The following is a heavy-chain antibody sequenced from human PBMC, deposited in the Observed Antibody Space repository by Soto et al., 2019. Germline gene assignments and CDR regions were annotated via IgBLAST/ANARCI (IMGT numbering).Heavy chain of an antibody. CDR2: IYYSGST. CDR3: ARRSPVVTAP. D-gene: IGHD2-21*02. Sequence: QVQLQESGPGLVKPSQTLSLTCTVSGGSISSGGYYWSWIRQHPGKGLEWIGYIYYSGSTYYNPSPKSRVIISVDTSQSQISLKMSSVTAADTGVYYCARRSPVVTAPWGKGTLVTVSS. J-gene: IGHJ5*02. CDR1: GGSISSGGYY. V-gene: IGHV4-31*03.